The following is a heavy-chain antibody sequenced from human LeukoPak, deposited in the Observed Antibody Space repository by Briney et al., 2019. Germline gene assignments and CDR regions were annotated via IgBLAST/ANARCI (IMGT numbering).Heavy chain of an antibody. J-gene: IGHJ5*02. D-gene: IGHD2-21*02. CDR2: IYPGDSDT. V-gene: IGHV5-51*01. CDR3: ARSGRGGDCYSLYNWFGP. Sequence: GESLKISCKGSGYSFTSYWIGWVRQMPGKGLEWMGIIYPGDSDTRYSPSFQGQVTISADKSISTAYLQWSSLKASDTAMYYCARSGRGGDCYSLYNWFGPWGQGTLVTVSS. CDR1: GYSFTSYW.